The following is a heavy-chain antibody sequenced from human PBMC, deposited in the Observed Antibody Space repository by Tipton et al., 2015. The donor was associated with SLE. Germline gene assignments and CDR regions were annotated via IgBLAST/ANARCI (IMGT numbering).Heavy chain of an antibody. CDR1: GGSISSSNW. CDR3: AKEKAVATGRAQLAFDI. V-gene: IGHV4-4*02. D-gene: IGHD6-19*01. J-gene: IGHJ3*02. Sequence: TLSLTCAVSGGSISSSNWWSWVRQPPGKGLEWIGYIYYSGSTYYNPSLKSRVTISVDTSKNQFSLKLSSLTAADTAVYYCAKEKAVATGRAQLAFDIWGQGTMVTVSS. CDR2: IYYSGST.